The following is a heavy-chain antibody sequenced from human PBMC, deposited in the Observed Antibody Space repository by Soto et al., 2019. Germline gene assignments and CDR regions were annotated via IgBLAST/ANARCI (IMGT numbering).Heavy chain of an antibody. D-gene: IGHD1-7*01. CDR2: IIPIFGTT. V-gene: IGHV1-69*12. J-gene: IGHJ6*02. CDR1: GGTFSTYA. Sequence: VQLVQSGAEVKKPGSSVKVSCKASGGTFSTYAISWVRQAPGQGLEWMGGIIPIFGTTKYAQKFQGIVTITAEEATSQAYMALSSLTSEDTAVYSCARDHNWNYDLYYYDGMDVWGQGTTVTVSS. CDR3: ARDHNWNYDLYYYDGMDV.